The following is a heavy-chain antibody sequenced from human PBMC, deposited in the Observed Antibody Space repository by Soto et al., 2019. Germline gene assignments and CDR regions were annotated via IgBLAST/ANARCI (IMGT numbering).Heavy chain of an antibody. V-gene: IGHV1-8*01. Sequence: EASVKVSCKTSGYTFTSYDINWVRQATGQRLEWMGWINANNGNTKYAQKFQGRVTITRNTSTSTAYMELSSLRSEDTAVYYCARALSYFVWFDPWGQGTLVTVS. J-gene: IGHJ5*02. CDR3: ARALSYFVWFDP. D-gene: IGHD5-18*01. CDR2: INANNGNT. CDR1: GYTFTSYD.